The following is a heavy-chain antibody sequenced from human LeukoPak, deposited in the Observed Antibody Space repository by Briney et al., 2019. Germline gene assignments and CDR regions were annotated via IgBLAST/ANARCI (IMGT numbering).Heavy chain of an antibody. Sequence: PGGFLRLSCAASGFTVSSNYMSWVRQAPGKGLEWVSVIYSGGSTYYADSVKGRFTISRDNSKNTLYLQMNSLRAEDAAVYYCARDYGVAEGYWGQGTLVTVSS. V-gene: IGHV3-53*01. CDR1: GFTVSSNY. CDR2: IYSGGST. D-gene: IGHD6-19*01. CDR3: ARDYGVAEGY. J-gene: IGHJ4*02.